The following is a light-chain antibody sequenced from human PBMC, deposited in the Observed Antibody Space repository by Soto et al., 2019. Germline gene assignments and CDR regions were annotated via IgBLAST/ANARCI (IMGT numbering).Light chain of an antibody. Sequence: DFQLTQSPSTLSASVGDRVTITCRASQNIMSRLAWFQQKPGKAPELLIFDASALESGVPSRFSGSGSGTEFTLTISSLQPDDFATYYCQQYSSYWTFGQGTKADIK. CDR2: DAS. V-gene: IGKV1-5*01. CDR3: QQYSSYWT. CDR1: QNIMSR. J-gene: IGKJ1*01.